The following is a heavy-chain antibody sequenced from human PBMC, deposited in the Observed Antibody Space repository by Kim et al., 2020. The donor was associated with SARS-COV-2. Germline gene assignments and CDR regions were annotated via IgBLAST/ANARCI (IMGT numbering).Heavy chain of an antibody. CDR2: IYSGGST. CDR1: GFTVSSNY. D-gene: IGHD3-22*01. J-gene: IGHJ4*02. Sequence: GSLRLSCAASGFTVSSNYMSWVRQAPGKGLEWVSVIYSGGSTYYADSVKGRFTISRDNSKNTLYLQMNSLRAEDTAVYYCARAQTAQYYYDSSGYYYYFDYWGQGTLVTVSS. CDR3: ARAQTAQYYYDSSGYYYYFDY. V-gene: IGHV3-53*01.